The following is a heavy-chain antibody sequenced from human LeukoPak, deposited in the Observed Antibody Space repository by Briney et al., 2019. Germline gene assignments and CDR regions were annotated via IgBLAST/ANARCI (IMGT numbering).Heavy chain of an antibody. J-gene: IGHJ4*02. CDR2: IKEDGSKK. Sequence: GGSLRLSCIVSGFTFSRYWMSWVRQAPGKGLEWVANIKEDGSKKDYVDSVKGRFTISRDNAKNSLYLQMSSLRAEDTAVYYCARDEVGGSYAYWGQGTLVTVSS. D-gene: IGHD1-26*01. V-gene: IGHV3-7*01. CDR1: GFTFSRYW. CDR3: ARDEVGGSYAY.